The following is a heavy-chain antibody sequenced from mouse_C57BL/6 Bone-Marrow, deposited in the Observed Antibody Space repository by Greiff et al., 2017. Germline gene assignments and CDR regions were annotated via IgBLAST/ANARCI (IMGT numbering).Heavy chain of an antibody. Sequence: VQLQQSGAELVRPGASVKLSCTASGFNIKDDYMHWVKQRPEQGLEWIGWIDPENGDTEYASKFQGKATITADTSSNTAYLQLSSLTSEDTAVYYCTTRLGPWFAYWGQGTLVTVSA. V-gene: IGHV14-4*01. CDR3: TTRLGPWFAY. CDR2: IDPENGDT. D-gene: IGHD4-1*01. CDR1: GFNIKDDY. J-gene: IGHJ3*01.